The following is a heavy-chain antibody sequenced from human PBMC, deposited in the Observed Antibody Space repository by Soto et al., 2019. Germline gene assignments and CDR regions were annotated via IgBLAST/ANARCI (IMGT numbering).Heavy chain of an antibody. Sequence: ASVKVSCKASGYTFTTYDISWVRQATGQGLEWMGWMNPYSGNTGYAQKFQGRVTVTRNTSISTVYMELSGLRPDDTAVYYCARRKERSGPHYFDYWGQGSQVTV. J-gene: IGHJ4*02. CDR2: MNPYSGNT. CDR1: GYTFTTYD. D-gene: IGHD6-25*01. V-gene: IGHV1-8*01. CDR3: ARRKERSGPHYFDY.